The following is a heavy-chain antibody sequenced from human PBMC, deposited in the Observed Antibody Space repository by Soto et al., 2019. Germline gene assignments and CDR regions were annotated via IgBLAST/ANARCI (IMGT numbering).Heavy chain of an antibody. Sequence: ASVKVSCKASGYTFTTYDISWVRQATGQGLEWMGWMNPYSGNTGYAQKFQGRVTVTRNTSISTVYMELSGLRPDDTAVYYCARRKERSGPHYFDYWGQGSQVTV. J-gene: IGHJ4*02. CDR2: MNPYSGNT. CDR1: GYTFTTYD. D-gene: IGHD6-25*01. V-gene: IGHV1-8*01. CDR3: ARRKERSGPHYFDY.